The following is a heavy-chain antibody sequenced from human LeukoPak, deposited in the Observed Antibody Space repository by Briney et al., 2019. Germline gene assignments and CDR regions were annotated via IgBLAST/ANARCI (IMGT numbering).Heavy chain of an antibody. Sequence: PSETLSLTCTVSGGSINSGSYYWSWIRQPAGKGLEWIGRIYTSGSTNYNPSLKSRVTLSVDTSKNHFSLKLSSVTAADTAVYYCARLKFYYDSSAYPTNQYWYFDLWGRGTLVTVSS. D-gene: IGHD3-22*01. CDR1: GGSINSGSYY. V-gene: IGHV4-61*02. J-gene: IGHJ2*01. CDR2: IYTSGST. CDR3: ARLKFYYDSSAYPTNQYWYFDL.